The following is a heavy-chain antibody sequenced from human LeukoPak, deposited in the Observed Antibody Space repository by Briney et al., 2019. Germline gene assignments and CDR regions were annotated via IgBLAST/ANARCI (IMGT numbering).Heavy chain of an antibody. CDR3: ARDGVVPAGRYLDY. V-gene: IGHV3-21*01. D-gene: IGHD2-2*01. Sequence: PGGPLRLSCAASGFTFSSYSMNWVRQAPGKGLEWVSSISSGSSYIYYADSVKGRFTISRDNAKNSLYLQMNSLRAEDTAVYYCARDGVVPAGRYLDYWGQGTLVTVSS. CDR2: ISSGSSYI. J-gene: IGHJ4*02. CDR1: GFTFSSYS.